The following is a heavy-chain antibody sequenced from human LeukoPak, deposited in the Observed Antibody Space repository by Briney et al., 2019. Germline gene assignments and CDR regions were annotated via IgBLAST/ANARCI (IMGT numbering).Heavy chain of an antibody. CDR1: GGSISSNTYY. J-gene: IGHJ5*02. CDR2: IHYSGST. CDR3: ATSDTVSTYNWFDP. Sequence: SETLSLTCTISGGSISSNTYYWGWIRRPPGKGLEWIGNIHYSGSTYYNPSLKSRVTISVDTSKNQFSLNLSSLTAADTAVYYCATSDTVSTYNWFDPWGQGTLVTVSS. D-gene: IGHD5/OR15-5a*01. V-gene: IGHV4-39*01.